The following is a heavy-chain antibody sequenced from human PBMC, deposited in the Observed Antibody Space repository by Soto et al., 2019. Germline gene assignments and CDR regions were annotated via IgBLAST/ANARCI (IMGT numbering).Heavy chain of an antibody. J-gene: IGHJ3*02. CDR1: GFTFSGSA. CDR2: IRSKANSYAT. CDR3: TRRDYDYIWGSYPHDAFDI. V-gene: IGHV3-73*01. D-gene: IGHD3-16*02. Sequence: EVQLVESGGGLVQPGGSLKLSCAASGFTFSGSAMHWVRQASGKGLEWVGRIRSKANSYATAYAASVKGRFTISRDDSKKTAYLQMNSLKTEDTAVYYCTRRDYDYIWGSYPHDAFDIWGQGTMVTVSS.